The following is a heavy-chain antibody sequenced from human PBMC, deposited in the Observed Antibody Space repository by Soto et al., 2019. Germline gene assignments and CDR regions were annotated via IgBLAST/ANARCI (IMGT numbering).Heavy chain of an antibody. V-gene: IGHV1-3*01. CDR2: INAGNGNT. D-gene: IGHD4-17*01. Sequence: ASVRMACKSAGCRCTRYTLDGVGQAPGQRLEWMGWINAGNGNTKYSQKFQGRVTITRDTSASTAYMELSSLRSEDTAVYYCASESYGGEFDYWVQGTLVTISS. CDR3: ASESYGGEFDY. J-gene: IGHJ4*02. CDR1: GCRCTRYT.